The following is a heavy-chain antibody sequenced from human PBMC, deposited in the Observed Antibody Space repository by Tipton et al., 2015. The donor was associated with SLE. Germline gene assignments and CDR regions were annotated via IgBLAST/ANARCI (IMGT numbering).Heavy chain of an antibody. CDR1: GDSMNSGVYY. J-gene: IGHJ4*02. D-gene: IGHD2-21*01. CDR3: AREGISYCGGDCHGSFDY. CDR2: IFSSGNT. Sequence: TLSLTCTVSGDSMNSGVYYWSWLRQPAGKGLGWIGRIFSSGNTIYNPSLKSRVTISEDTSKNHFSLRLSSVTAADTAVYYCAREGISYCGGDCHGSFDYWGQGSLVTVSS. V-gene: IGHV4-61*02.